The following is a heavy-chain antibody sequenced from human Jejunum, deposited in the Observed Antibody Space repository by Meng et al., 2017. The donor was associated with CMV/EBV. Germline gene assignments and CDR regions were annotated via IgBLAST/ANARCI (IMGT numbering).Heavy chain of an antibody. J-gene: IGHJ4*02. V-gene: IGHV3-23*01. D-gene: IGHD6-13*01. CDR1: TFSNHA. CDR3: AKDNWGSTWAVGYFDN. CDR2: ITGSGAKT. Sequence: TFSNHAMNWVRQAPGKGLEWVSSITGSGAKTFYADSVKGRFTTSRDNSQNTLYLQMSSLRAEDTALYYCAKDNWGSTWAVGYFDNWGQGTLVTVSS.